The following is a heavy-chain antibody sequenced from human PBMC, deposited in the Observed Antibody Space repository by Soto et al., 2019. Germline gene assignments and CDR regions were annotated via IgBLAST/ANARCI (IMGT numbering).Heavy chain of an antibody. CDR2: IWYDGSQK. J-gene: IGHJ3*01. CDR3: EGRDEPFHV. CDR1: GINFSDYG. V-gene: IGHV3-33*01. Sequence: QVHLVESGGGVVRPGTSLRLSCAASGINFSDYGIHWVRQAPGKGLEWVAVIWYDGSQKYYADSVRGRFTISRDNSKNTVYLQLNSLRLEDTAVYYCEGRDEPFHVWGQGTIVTVSS.